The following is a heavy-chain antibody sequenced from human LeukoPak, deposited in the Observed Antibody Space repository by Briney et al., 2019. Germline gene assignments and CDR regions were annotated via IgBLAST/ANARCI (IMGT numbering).Heavy chain of an antibody. CDR3: ARGRSSGYYFDY. J-gene: IGHJ4*02. CDR1: GFTFSDYY. V-gene: IGHV3-11*04. CDR2: IRSSGSTI. Sequence: GGSLRLSCAASGFTFSDYYMNWIRQAPGKGLEGVSYIRSSGSTIYYADSVKGRFTISRDNAKNSLYLQMNSLRAEDTAVCYCARGRSSGYYFDYWGQGTLVTVSS. D-gene: IGHD3-22*01.